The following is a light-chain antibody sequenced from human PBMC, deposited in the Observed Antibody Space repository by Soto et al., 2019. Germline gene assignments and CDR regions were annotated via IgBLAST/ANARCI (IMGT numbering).Light chain of an antibody. V-gene: IGKV1-39*01. CDR1: QRITTY. CDR3: QQTYSTPYT. J-gene: IGKJ2*01. Sequence: IQMTQSPSSLSASVGDRVTITCRASQRITTYLNWYQQKPGEAPKLLISTSGTLQRGVPSRFSGSGSGTDCSLTITALRPEDFATYFCQQTYSTPYTFGQGTKLELK. CDR2: TSG.